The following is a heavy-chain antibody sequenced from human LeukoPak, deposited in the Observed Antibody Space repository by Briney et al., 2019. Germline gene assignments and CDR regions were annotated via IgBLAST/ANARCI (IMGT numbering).Heavy chain of an antibody. D-gene: IGHD1-7*01. CDR2: IYYSGST. CDR3: ARRDLITGTTDY. Sequence: PSETLSLTCTVSGGSISSYYWNWIRQPPGKGLEWIGYIYYSGSTNYDPSLKSRVTISVDTSKNQFSLKLSSVTAADTAVYYCARRDLITGTTDYWGQGILVTVSS. CDR1: GGSISSYY. J-gene: IGHJ4*02. V-gene: IGHV4-59*01.